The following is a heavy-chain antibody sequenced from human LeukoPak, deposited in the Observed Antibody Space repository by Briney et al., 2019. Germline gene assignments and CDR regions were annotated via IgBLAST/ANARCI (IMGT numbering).Heavy chain of an antibody. D-gene: IGHD6-19*01. CDR1: GFTFSSYG. CDR2: IWYDGSNK. CDR3: ARVGIAVAGIGY. J-gene: IGHJ4*02. V-gene: IGHV3-33*01. Sequence: GGSLRLSCAASGFTFSSYGMPWVRQAPGKGLEWVAVIWYDGSNKYYADSVKGRFTISRDNSKNTLYLQMNSLRAEDTAVYYCARVGIAVAGIGYWGQGTLVTVSS.